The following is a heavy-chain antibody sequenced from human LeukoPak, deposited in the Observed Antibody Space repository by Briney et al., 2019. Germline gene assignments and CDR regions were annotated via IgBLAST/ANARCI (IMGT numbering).Heavy chain of an antibody. V-gene: IGHV3-30*18. CDR2: ISYDGSNK. J-gene: IGHJ4*02. D-gene: IGHD6-19*01. CDR3: AKDLGQWLVRGYLDY. Sequence: GGSLRLSCAASGFTFSSYGMHWVRQAPGKGLEWVAVISYDGSNKYYADSVKGRFTISRDNSKNTLYLQMNSLRAEDTAVYYCAKDLGQWLVRGYLDYWGQGTLVTVSS. CDR1: GFTFSSYG.